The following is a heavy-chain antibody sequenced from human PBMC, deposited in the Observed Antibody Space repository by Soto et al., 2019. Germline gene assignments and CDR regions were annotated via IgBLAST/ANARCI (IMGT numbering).Heavy chain of an antibody. V-gene: IGHV3-15*07. CDR2: IRSTTDGGTT. Sequence: EVQVVESGGGLVKPGGSLRLSCATSGFTLSKAWMNWVRQAPGKGLEWVGRIRSTTDGGTTDYAAPVKGRFTISRDDSKNTLYPPMNSLKTEDTAVYYCVKDQGYFQPWGQGTLVTVSS. D-gene: IGHD6-13*01. CDR1: GFTLSKAW. J-gene: IGHJ1*01. CDR3: VKDQGYFQP.